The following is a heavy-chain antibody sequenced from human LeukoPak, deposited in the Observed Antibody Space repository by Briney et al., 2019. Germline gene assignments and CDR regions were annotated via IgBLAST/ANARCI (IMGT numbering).Heavy chain of an antibody. D-gene: IGHD6-19*01. CDR3: AKAPIAVAGYFDY. J-gene: IGHJ4*02. Sequence: GGSLRLSCAASGFTFSSYAMSWVRQAPGKGLEWGSAISGSGGSTYYADSVKGRFIISRDNSKNTLYLQMNSLRAEDTAVYYCAKAPIAVAGYFDYWGQGPLVTVSS. CDR1: GFTFSSYA. CDR2: ISGSGGST. V-gene: IGHV3-23*01.